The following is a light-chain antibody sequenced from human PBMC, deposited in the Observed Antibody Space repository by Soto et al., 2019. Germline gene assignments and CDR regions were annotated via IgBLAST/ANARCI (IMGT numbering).Light chain of an antibody. CDR1: SSDVGGYNY. Sequence: QSALTQPRSVSGSPGQSVTISCTGTSSDVGGYNYVSWYQQHPGKAPKLMIYDVSKRLSGVPDRFSGSKSGNTASLTISGLQAEDEADYYCCSYAGSHYVFGTGTKLTVL. V-gene: IGLV2-11*01. J-gene: IGLJ1*01. CDR2: DVS. CDR3: CSYAGSHYV.